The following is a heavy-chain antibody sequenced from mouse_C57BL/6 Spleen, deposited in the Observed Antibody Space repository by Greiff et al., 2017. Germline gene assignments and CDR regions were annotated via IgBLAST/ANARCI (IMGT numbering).Heavy chain of an antibody. CDR1: GYAFTNYL. V-gene: IGHV1-54*01. J-gene: IGHJ2*01. CDR3: ATFQFITTVVAVDY. D-gene: IGHD1-1*01. Sequence: VQLQQSGAELVRPGTSVKVSCKASGYAFTNYLIEWVKQRPGQGLEWIGVINPGSGGTNYNEKFKGKATLTADKSSSTAYMQLSSLTSEDSAVYFCATFQFITTVVAVDYWGQGTTLTVSS. CDR2: INPGSGGT.